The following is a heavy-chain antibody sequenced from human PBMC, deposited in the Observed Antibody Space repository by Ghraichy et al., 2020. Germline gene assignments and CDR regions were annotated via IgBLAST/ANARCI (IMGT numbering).Heavy chain of an antibody. CDR2: LGADGRST. V-gene: IGHV3-23*01. J-gene: IGHJ3*01. Sequence: GGSLRLSCAVSEFNFDGYPMTWVRQAPGKGLEWVSTLGADGRSTFYADSVKGRFTISRDKSKRTMYLQMNSLRADDTAVYYCAKEGGRLGEGAFDVWGQGTKVTVSS. CDR3: AKEGGRLGEGAFDV. D-gene: IGHD3-10*01. CDR1: EFNFDGYP.